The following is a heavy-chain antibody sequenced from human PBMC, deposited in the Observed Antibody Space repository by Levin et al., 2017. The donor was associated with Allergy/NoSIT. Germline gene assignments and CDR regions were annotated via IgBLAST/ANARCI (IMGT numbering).Heavy chain of an antibody. J-gene: IGHJ3*02. Sequence: GESLKISCKGSGYSFTNYWIGWVRQMPGKGLECMGIIYPGDSNTRYSPSFQGQVTISADKSISTAYLQWSSLKASDTAMYFSARQRGATYSSSWFRSLDAFDIWGQGTMITVSS. CDR3: ARQRGATYSSSWFRSLDAFDI. D-gene: IGHD6-13*01. V-gene: IGHV5-51*01. CDR2: IYPGDSNT. CDR1: GYSFTNYW.